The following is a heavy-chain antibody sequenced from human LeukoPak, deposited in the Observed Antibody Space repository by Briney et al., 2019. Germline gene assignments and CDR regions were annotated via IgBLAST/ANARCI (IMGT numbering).Heavy chain of an antibody. CDR2: IYHSGTT. D-gene: IGHD2-15*01. Sequence: SETLSLTCTVSGGSITSYFWTWVRQPPGKGLEGMGYIYHSGTTNYNPSLKSRVTISADTSESQFSLRLTSVTAADTAVYYCAQKAPYSPGYSQDWGQGTLVTVSS. J-gene: IGHJ1*01. V-gene: IGHV4-59*01. CDR3: AQKAPYSPGYSQD. CDR1: GGSITSYF.